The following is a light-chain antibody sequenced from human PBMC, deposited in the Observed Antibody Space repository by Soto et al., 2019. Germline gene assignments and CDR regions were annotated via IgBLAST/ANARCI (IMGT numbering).Light chain of an antibody. CDR3: CSFAGGSTYVV. CDR2: EVT. Sequence: QSALTQPPSASGSPGQSVTISCTGTSSDVGGYNYVSWYQQHPGKAPKLMIYEVTKRPSGVPDRFSGSKSGNTASLTVSGLQAEDEADYHCCSFAGGSTYVVFGGGTQLTVL. V-gene: IGLV2-8*01. CDR1: SSDVGGYNY. J-gene: IGLJ2*01.